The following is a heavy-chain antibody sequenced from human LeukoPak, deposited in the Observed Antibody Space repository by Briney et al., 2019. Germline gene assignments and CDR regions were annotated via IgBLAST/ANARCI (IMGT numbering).Heavy chain of an antibody. V-gene: IGHV4-39*07. J-gene: IGHJ6*03. D-gene: IGHD6-19*01. CDR2: INHSGST. Sequence: PSETLSLTCTVSGGSISSSSYYWGWIRQPPGKGLEWIGEINHSGSTNYNPSLKSRVTISVDTSKNQFSLKLSSVTTADTAVYYCARGRYSSGYYYYYYMDVWDKGTTVTVSS. CDR1: GGSISSSSYY. CDR3: ARGRYSSGYYYYYYMDV.